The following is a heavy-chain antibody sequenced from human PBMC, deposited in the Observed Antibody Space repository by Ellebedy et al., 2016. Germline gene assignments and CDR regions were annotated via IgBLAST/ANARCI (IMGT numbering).Heavy chain of an antibody. CDR2: IYYSGST. CDR3: ARNPMVVAAPFDY. J-gene: IGHJ4*02. CDR1: GGSISSSSYY. D-gene: IGHD2-15*01. Sequence: GSLRLXXTVSGGSISSSSYYWGWIRQPPGKGLEWIGSIYYSGSTYYNPSLKSRVTISVDTSKNQFSLKLSSVTAADTAVYYCARNPMVVAAPFDYWGQGTLVTVSS. V-gene: IGHV4-39*07.